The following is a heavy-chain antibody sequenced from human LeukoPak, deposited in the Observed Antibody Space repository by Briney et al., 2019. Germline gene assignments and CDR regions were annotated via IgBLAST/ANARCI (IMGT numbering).Heavy chain of an antibody. CDR1: GDTCTGYY. J-gene: IGHJ4*02. D-gene: IGHD6-19*01. V-gene: IGHV1-2*02. CDR3: AREAWGWGIAVAHPLDY. CDR2: INPNGGGT. Sequence: ASVQVSCKAGGDTCTGYYMHGVRQAPGQGLEGMGWINPNGGGTNYAQKFQGRVTMTRDTSISTAYMELSRLRSDDTAVYYCAREAWGWGIAVAHPLDYWGQGPLVTVSS.